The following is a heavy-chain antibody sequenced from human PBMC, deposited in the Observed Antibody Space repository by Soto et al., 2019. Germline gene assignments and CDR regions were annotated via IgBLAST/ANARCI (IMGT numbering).Heavy chain of an antibody. CDR2: IDPSDSYT. J-gene: IGHJ6*02. CDR3: ARHRAYGMDV. CDR1: VYSFTSYW. V-gene: IGHV5-10-1*01. Sequence: GESLKISCKGSVYSFTSYWISWVRQMPGKGLEWMGRIDPSDSYTNYSPSFQGHVTISADKSISTAYLQWSSLKASDTAIYYCARHRAYGMDVWGQGTTVTVSS.